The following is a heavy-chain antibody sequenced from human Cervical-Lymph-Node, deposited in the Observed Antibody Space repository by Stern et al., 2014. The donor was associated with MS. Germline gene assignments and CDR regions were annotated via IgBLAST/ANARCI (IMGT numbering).Heavy chain of an antibody. J-gene: IGHJ4*02. Sequence: VQLVESGAEVKKPGESLKISCKASGYGLTNYWIGWVRQMPGEGLEWMGIIYPGDSDTRYSPSFEGHVTFSVDRSLNTAYVQWSSLKASDTAMYFCSRRGGDYWGQGTLVTVSS. D-gene: IGHD5-12*01. CDR3: SRRGGDY. CDR1: GYGLTNYW. V-gene: IGHV5-51*03. CDR2: IYPGDSDT.